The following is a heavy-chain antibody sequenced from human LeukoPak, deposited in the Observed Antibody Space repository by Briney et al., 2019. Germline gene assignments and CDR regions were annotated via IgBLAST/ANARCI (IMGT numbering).Heavy chain of an antibody. V-gene: IGHV5-51*01. J-gene: IGHJ4*02. Sequence: NPGESLKISCKHSEYSFPNYCIGWVRQMPGKGLEWMGIIYPGDSDTRYSPSFQGQVTISADKSISTAYLQWSSLKASDTAMYYCARHSAVWVGIDDSSGYYHYYFDYWGQGTLVTVSS. CDR2: IYPGDSDT. D-gene: IGHD3-22*01. CDR3: ARHSAVWVGIDDSSGYYHYYFDY. CDR1: EYSFPNYC.